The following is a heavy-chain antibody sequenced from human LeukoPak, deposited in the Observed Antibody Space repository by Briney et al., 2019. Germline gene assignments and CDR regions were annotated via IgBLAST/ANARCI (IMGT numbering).Heavy chain of an antibody. V-gene: IGHV4-59*12. D-gene: IGHD1-1*01. CDR3: ARDLVGLEPGDGFDY. J-gene: IGHJ4*02. CDR1: GGSISSYN. CDR2: IYYTGST. Sequence: SETLSLTCTVSGGSISSYNWNWIRQSPGKGLEWIGNIYYTGSTNYNPSLKSRVTMSVDTSKNQFSLKLSSVTAADTAVYYCARDLVGLEPGDGFDYWGQGTLVTVSS.